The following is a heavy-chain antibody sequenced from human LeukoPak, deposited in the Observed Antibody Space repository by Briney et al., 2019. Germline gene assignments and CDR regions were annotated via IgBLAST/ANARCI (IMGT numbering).Heavy chain of an antibody. J-gene: IGHJ4*02. CDR3: AKDAPPYCSSTSCFGY. CDR2: IRYDGSNK. Sequence: GGSLRLSCAASGFTFSSYAMHWVRQAPGKGLEWVSFIRYDGSNKYYADSVKGRFTISRDNSKNTLYLQMNSLRAEDTAVYYCAKDAPPYCSSTSCFGYWGQGTLVTVSS. V-gene: IGHV3-30*02. D-gene: IGHD2-2*01. CDR1: GFTFSSYA.